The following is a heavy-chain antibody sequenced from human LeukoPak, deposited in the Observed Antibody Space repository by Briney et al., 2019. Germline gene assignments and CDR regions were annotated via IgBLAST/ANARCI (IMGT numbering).Heavy chain of an antibody. D-gene: IGHD1-14*01. CDR1: GFTFRSYG. CDR3: ATSPDIEASGTLYYLDY. CDR2: ISGYGDYT. J-gene: IGHJ4*02. V-gene: IGHV3-23*01. Sequence: GGSLRLSCAGSGFTFRSYGMSWVRQAPGKGLEWVSSISGYGDYTYNADSVQGRFTISRDNSKNTLYLQMNSLRAEDAAIYYCATSPDIEASGTLYYLDYWGQGTLVTISS.